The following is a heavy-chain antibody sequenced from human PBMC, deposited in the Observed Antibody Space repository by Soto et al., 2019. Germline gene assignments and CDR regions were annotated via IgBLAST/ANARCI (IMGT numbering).Heavy chain of an antibody. CDR2: FDPSDSYT. CDR3: ARRDCGGDCYSYYYYYGMDV. CDR1: GYSFTSYW. D-gene: IGHD2-21*02. J-gene: IGHJ6*02. V-gene: IGHV5-10-1*03. Sequence: EVQLVQSGAEGKKPGESLRISCKGSGYSFTSYWISWVRQMPGKGLEWMGGFDPSDSYTNYSPSFQGHVTISADKSISTAYLQWSSLKASDTAMYYCARRDCGGDCYSYYYYYGMDVWGQGTTVTVSS.